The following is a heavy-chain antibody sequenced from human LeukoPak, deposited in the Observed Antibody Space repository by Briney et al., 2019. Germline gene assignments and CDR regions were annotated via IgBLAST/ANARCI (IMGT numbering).Heavy chain of an antibody. J-gene: IGHJ6*02. D-gene: IGHD4-17*01. V-gene: IGHV3-23*01. CDR1: GFTFSSYA. Sequence: GGSLRLSCAASGFTFSSYAMSWVRQAPGKGLEWVSAISGSGGSTYYADSVKGRITISRDNSKNTLYLQMNSLRAEDTAVYYCAKDKGTVREGYYYGMDVWGQGTTVTVSS. CDR3: AKDKGTVREGYYYGMDV. CDR2: ISGSGGST.